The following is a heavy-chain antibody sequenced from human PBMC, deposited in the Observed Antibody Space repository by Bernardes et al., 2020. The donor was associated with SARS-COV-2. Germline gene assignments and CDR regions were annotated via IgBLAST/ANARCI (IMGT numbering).Heavy chain of an antibody. Sequence: ASVKVSCKLTRYSLTDFSFHWVRQVPAQGLEWMARFYPVDGDKKYAQKFLGRVTMTEDTSTDTAYMDLSSLTSEDTAVYYCATHLESFFDTGPHYYNYWGQGTLVNVSS. D-gene: IGHD3-22*01. J-gene: IGHJ4*02. CDR1: RYSLTDFS. CDR2: FYPVDGDK. V-gene: IGHV1-24*01. CDR3: ATHLESFFDTGPHYYNY.